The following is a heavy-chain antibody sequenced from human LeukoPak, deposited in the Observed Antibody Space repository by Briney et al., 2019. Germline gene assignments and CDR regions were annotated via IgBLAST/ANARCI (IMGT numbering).Heavy chain of an antibody. CDR3: ARAQYYYGSGSYPWFDP. Sequence: PGGSLRLSCAASGFTFSSYAMHWVRQAPGKGLEWVAVISYDGSNKYYADSVKGRFTISRDNSKNTLYLQMNSLRAEDTAVYYCARAQYYYGSGSYPWFDPWGQGTLVTVSS. CDR1: GFTFSSYA. J-gene: IGHJ5*02. CDR2: ISYDGSNK. D-gene: IGHD3-10*01. V-gene: IGHV3-30-3*01.